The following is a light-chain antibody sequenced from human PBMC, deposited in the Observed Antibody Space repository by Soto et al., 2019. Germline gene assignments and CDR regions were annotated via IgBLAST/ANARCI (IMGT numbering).Light chain of an antibody. V-gene: IGLV1-51*01. CDR1: SSNIGGNS. CDR3: GSWDSSLRAYV. J-gene: IGLJ1*01. Sequence: QSVLTQPPSVSAAPGQKVTTSCSGSSSNIGGNSVSWYQQLPGTAPKLLIYDDNKRPSGIPDRFSGSKSGTSATLGITGFQTGDEADYYCGSWDSSLRAYVFGTGTKVTVL. CDR2: DDN.